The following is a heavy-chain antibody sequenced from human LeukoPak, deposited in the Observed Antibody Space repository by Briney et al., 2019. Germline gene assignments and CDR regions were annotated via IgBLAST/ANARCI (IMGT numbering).Heavy chain of an antibody. CDR3: ARDHAVLRYSSREGYYYYYGMDV. V-gene: IGHV4-34*01. CDR2: INHSGST. J-gene: IGHJ6*02. Sequence: PSETLSLTCAVYGGSFSGYYWSWIRQPPGKGLEWIGEINHSGSTNYNPSLKSRVTISVDTSKNQFSLKLSSVTAADTAVYYCARDHAVLRYSSREGYYYYYGMDVWGQGTMVTVSS. D-gene: IGHD5-18*01. CDR1: GGSFSGYY.